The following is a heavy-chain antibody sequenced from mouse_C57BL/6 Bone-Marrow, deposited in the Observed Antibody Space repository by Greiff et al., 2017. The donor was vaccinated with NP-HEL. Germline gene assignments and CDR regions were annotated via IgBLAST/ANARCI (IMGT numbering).Heavy chain of an antibody. Sequence: EVMLVESGGGLVQPGGSLKLSCAASGFTFSDYYMYWVRQTPEKRLEWVAYISNGGGSTYYPDTVKGRFTISRDNAKNTLYLQMGRLKSEDTAMYYCARHGYDKSWFAYWGQGTLVTVSA. V-gene: IGHV5-12*01. CDR1: GFTFSDYY. CDR2: ISNGGGST. D-gene: IGHD2-2*01. CDR3: ARHGYDKSWFAY. J-gene: IGHJ3*01.